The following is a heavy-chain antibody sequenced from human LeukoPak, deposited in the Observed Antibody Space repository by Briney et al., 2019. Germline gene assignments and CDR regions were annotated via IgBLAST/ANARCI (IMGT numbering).Heavy chain of an antibody. CDR1: ADSSTSYW. CDR3: ATDSSSWSGGYYYYGMDV. V-gene: IGHV5-51*01. J-gene: IGHJ6*02. CDR2: IYPGDADT. D-gene: IGHD6-13*01. Sequence: ESLQISCHGSADSSTSYWIGRGRRQAGESREWRGIIYPGDADTRYSPSFNGQVTISHDKSISTAYQQWSSLKASDTAMYYCATDSSSWSGGYYYYGMDVWGQGTTVTVSS.